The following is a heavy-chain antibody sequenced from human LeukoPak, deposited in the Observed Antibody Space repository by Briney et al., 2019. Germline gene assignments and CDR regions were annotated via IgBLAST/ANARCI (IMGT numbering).Heavy chain of an antibody. Sequence: GASVKVSCKASGYTFTSYYMHWVRQAPGQGLEWMGIINPSGGSTSYAQKFQGRVTMTRDTSTSTAYMELRSLRSDDTAVYYCARGVYSYGYAFDIWGQGTMVTVSS. CDR3: ARGVYSYGYAFDI. J-gene: IGHJ3*02. CDR2: INPSGGST. V-gene: IGHV1-46*01. CDR1: GYTFTSYY. D-gene: IGHD5-18*01.